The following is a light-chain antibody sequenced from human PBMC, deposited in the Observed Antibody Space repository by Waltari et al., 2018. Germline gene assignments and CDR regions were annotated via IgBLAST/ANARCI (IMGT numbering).Light chain of an antibody. V-gene: IGLV2-11*01. CDR2: DVS. CDR1: TNDIGPSKG. Sequence: QSALTQPPSVSMSLGQSVPISCSGTTNDIGPSKGVPWYQVQSGTAPRLLIYDVSKRPSGVSNRFSGSRSDNTASLTISGLQAEDEADYYCCSFRDGNYYVFGGGTRLTVL. CDR3: CSFRDGNYYV. J-gene: IGLJ1*01.